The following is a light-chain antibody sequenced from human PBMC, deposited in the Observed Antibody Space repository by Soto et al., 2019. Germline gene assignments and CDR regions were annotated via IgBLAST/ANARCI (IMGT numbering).Light chain of an antibody. CDR1: SSDVGGYNY. J-gene: IGLJ1*01. CDR3: FSYAGNSVYV. CDR2: EGT. Sequence: QSVLTQPASVSGSPGQSITISCTGTSSDVGGYNYVSWYQHHPGKAPKLMIYEGTKRPSGVSDRFSGSKSGNTASLTISGLQAEDEADYYCFSYAGNSVYVFGTGTKVTVL. V-gene: IGLV2-23*01.